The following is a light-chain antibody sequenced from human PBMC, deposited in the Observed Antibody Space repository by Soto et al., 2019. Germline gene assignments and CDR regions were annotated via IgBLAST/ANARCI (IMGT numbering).Light chain of an antibody. CDR3: QQYNSYSPFT. V-gene: IGKV1-5*03. J-gene: IGKJ3*01. Sequence: DIQMTQSPSTLSAYVGDRVTITCRASQSISSWLAWYQQKPGKAPKLLIYKASSLESGVPSRFSGSGSGTEFTLTISSLQPDDFATYYCQQYNSYSPFTFCPGTKVDIK. CDR2: KAS. CDR1: QSISSW.